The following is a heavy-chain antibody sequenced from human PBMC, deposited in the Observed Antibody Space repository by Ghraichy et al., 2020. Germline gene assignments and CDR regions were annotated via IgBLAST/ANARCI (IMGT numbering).Heavy chain of an antibody. CDR2: ISGSGGST. J-gene: IGHJ4*02. D-gene: IGHD3-16*01. Sequence: LSLTCAASGFTFSSYAMSWVRQAPGKGLELVSAISGSGGSTYYADSVKGRFTISRDNSKNTLYLQMNSLRAEDTAVYYCAKDRARLRGGSGAFDYWGQGTLVTVSS. CDR1: GFTFSSYA. CDR3: AKDRARLRGGSGAFDY. V-gene: IGHV3-23*01.